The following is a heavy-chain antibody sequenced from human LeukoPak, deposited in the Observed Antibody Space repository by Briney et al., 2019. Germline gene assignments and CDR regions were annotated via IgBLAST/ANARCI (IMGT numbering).Heavy chain of an antibody. CDR3: AIYCGGDCYHRGSRYFDY. V-gene: IGHV3-23*01. J-gene: IGHJ4*02. CDR1: GFTFSSYA. CDR2: ISGSGGST. Sequence: GGSLRLSCAASGFTFSSYAMSWVRQAPGKGLEWVSAISGSGGSTYYADSVKGRFTISRDNSKNTLYLQMNSLRAEDTAVYYCAIYCGGDCYHRGSRYFDYWGQGTLVTVSS. D-gene: IGHD2-21*02.